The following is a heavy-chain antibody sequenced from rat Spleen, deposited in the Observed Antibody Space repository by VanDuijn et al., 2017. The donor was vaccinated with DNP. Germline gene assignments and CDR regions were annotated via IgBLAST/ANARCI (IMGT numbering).Heavy chain of an antibody. CDR2: IKAKSNNYAT. CDR1: GFTFSTAW. Sequence: EVQVLESGGGLVQPGSSLRLSCATSGFTFSTAWLYWYRQFPDKRLEWVARIKAKSNNYATDYTESVKGRFTISRDDSKSGVYLQMNNLKDEDTAIYYCANPGYWGQGVMVTVSS. J-gene: IGHJ2*01. CDR3: ANPGY. V-gene: IGHV6-6*01. D-gene: IGHD3-4*01.